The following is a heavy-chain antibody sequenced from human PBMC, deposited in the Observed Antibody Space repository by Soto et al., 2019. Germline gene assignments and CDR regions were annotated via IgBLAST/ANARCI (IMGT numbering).Heavy chain of an antibody. Sequence: EVRLLESGGGLVQTGGSLRLSCAASGLTFGNYAMTWVRQVPGRGLEWVSTISGRGDITFYADSVKGRFTLSRDNSKNTHWLQMNNLRGEDTAVFYCAKGGQASPFDYWGQGALVTVSS. CDR1: GLTFGNYA. CDR3: AKGGQASPFDY. CDR2: ISGRGDIT. D-gene: IGHD2-15*01. J-gene: IGHJ4*02. V-gene: IGHV3-23*01.